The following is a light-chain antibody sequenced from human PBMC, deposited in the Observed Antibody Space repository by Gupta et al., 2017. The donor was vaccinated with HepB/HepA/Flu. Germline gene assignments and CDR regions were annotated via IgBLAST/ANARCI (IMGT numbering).Light chain of an antibody. V-gene: IGLV1-51*01. Sequence: ALPPPPSVLAAPGHNSAIPCAGSTSNIGNNYVSWYQQHPGKAPKLIIYDNNKRPSGIADRFSGSKSGNSATLTISGLQAGDEADYYCGTYASRISVVFGGGTKLTVL. CDR3: GTYASRISVV. CDR1: TSNIGNNY. CDR2: DNN. J-gene: IGLJ2*01.